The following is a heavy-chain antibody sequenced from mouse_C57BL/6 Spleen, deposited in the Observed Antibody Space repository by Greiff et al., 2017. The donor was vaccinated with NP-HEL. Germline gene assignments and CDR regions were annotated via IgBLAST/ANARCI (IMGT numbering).Heavy chain of an antibody. D-gene: IGHD1-1*01. CDR1: GFTFSDYY. Sequence: EVKLMESEGGLVQPGSSMKLSCTASGFTFSDYYMAWVRQVPEKGLEWVANINYDGSSTYYLDSLKSRFIISRDNAKNILYLQMSSLKSEDTSTYYCAREGYYYGSSYGCAYWGQGTLVTVSA. V-gene: IGHV5-16*01. CDR2: INYDGSST. CDR3: AREGYYYGSSYGCAY. J-gene: IGHJ3*01.